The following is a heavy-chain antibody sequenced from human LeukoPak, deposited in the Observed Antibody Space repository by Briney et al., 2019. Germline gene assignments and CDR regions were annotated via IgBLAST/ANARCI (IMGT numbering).Heavy chain of an antibody. CDR2: INSNTGGT. Sequence: GASVKVSCKTSGYTFTGSYVHWVRRAPGRDLEWMGRINSNTGGTTYIQKFQGRVTMTRDTSISTAYMELTRLTSDDTAVYYCARDLIGCGSAGCFFDYWGQGTLVTVS. V-gene: IGHV1-2*06. CDR1: GYTFTGSY. CDR3: ARDLIGCGSAGCFFDY. J-gene: IGHJ4*02. D-gene: IGHD2-2*01.